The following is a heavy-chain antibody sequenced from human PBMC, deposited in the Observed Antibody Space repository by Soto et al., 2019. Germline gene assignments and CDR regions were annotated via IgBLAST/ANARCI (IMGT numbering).Heavy chain of an antibody. CDR1: GFTFSSYG. V-gene: IGHV3-30*18. Sequence: GGSLRLSCAASGFTFSSYGMHWVRQAPGKGLEWVAVISYDGSNKYYADSVKGRFTISRDNSKNTLYLQMNSLRAEDTAVYYCAKRHSSGWYDSFDYWGQGT. J-gene: IGHJ4*02. D-gene: IGHD6-19*01. CDR3: AKRHSSGWYDSFDY. CDR2: ISYDGSNK.